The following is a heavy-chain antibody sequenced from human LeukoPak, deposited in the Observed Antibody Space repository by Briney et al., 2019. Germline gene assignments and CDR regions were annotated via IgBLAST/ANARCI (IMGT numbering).Heavy chain of an antibody. D-gene: IGHD3-10*01. CDR2: IGYDGGNK. Sequence: GGSLRLSCAASGFILNTYGMHWVRQAPGKGLEWVAFIGYDGGNKYNADSVKGRFTISRDNSKNTLSLQMNSLRAEDTAVYYCAKDRAFGSSLWFGELDFWGQGTLVTVSS. CDR3: AKDRAFGSSLWFGELDF. CDR1: GFILNTYG. J-gene: IGHJ4*02. V-gene: IGHV3-30*02.